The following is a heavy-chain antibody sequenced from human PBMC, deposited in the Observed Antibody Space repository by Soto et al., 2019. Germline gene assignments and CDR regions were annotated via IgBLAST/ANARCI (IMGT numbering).Heavy chain of an antibody. CDR1: GGSFSGYY. V-gene: IGHV4-34*01. CDR2: INHSGST. Sequence: QVQLQQWGAGLLKASETLSLTCAVYGGSFSGYYWSWIRQPPGKGLEWIGEINHSGSTNYNPSLKSRVTISVDTSKNQFSLKLSSVTAADTAVYYCARLAYYGSGMDYWGQGTLVTVSS. D-gene: IGHD3-10*01. J-gene: IGHJ4*02. CDR3: ARLAYYGSGMDY.